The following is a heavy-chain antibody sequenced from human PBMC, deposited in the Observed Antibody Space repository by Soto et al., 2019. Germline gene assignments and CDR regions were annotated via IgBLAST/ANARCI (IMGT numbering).Heavy chain of an antibody. J-gene: IGHJ4*02. CDR1: GFTFSSYA. CDR3: ARDTKSGSDALEY. CDR2: ISSNGGST. D-gene: IGHD1-26*01. Sequence: EVQLVESGGGLVQPGGSLRLSCAASGFTFSSYAMHWVRQAPGKGLEYVSAISSNGGSTYYANSVKGRFTISRDNSKNTLYLQMGSLRAEDMAVYYCARDTKSGSDALEYWGQGTLVTVSS. V-gene: IGHV3-64*01.